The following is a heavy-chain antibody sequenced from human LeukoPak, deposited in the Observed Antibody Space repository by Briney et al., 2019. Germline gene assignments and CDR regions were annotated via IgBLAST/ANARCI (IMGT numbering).Heavy chain of an antibody. CDR1: GGTFTNYA. V-gene: IGHV1-69*04. J-gene: IGHJ3*02. Sequence: ASVKVSCKASGGTFTNYAINWVRQAPGQGLEWMGRIIPILGIANYAQKFQGRVTITADKSTSTAYMELSSLRSEDTAVYYCARDGVGVTVDAFDIWGQGTMVTVSS. CDR2: IIPILGIA. D-gene: IGHD1-26*01. CDR3: ARDGVGVTVDAFDI.